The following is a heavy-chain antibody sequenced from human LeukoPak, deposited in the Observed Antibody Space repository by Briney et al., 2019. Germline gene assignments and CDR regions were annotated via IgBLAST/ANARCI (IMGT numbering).Heavy chain of an antibody. D-gene: IGHD3-9*01. CDR1: GYTFTSYG. Sequence: GASVKVSCKASGYTFTSYGISWVRQAPGQGLEWMGWISAYNGNTNYAQNLQGRVTMTTDTSTSTAYMELRSLRSDDTAVYYCARVRYDILTGYYADDAFDIWGQGTMVTVSS. CDR2: ISAYNGNT. V-gene: IGHV1-18*01. CDR3: ARVRYDILTGYYADDAFDI. J-gene: IGHJ3*02.